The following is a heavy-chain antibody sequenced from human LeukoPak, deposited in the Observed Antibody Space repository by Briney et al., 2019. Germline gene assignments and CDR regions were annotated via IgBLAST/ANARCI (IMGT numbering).Heavy chain of an antibody. CDR2: INPNSGGT. D-gene: IGHD2-2*01. CDR3: ARTLGYCSSTSCYLFDY. J-gene: IGHJ4*02. V-gene: IGHV1-2*06. CDR1: GYTFTGYY. Sequence: ASVKVSCKASGYTFTGYYMHWVRQAAGQGLEWMGRINPNSGGTNYAQKSQGRVTMTRDTSISTAYMELSRLRSDDTAVYYCARTLGYCSSTSCYLFDYWGQGTLVTVSS.